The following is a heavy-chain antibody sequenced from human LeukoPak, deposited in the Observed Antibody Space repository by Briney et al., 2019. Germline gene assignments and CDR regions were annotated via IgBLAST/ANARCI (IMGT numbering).Heavy chain of an antibody. CDR3: ARDLSRYDFWSGYYVGLNYYYGMDV. CDR1: GYSFTDYY. J-gene: IGHJ6*02. CDR2: INPNIGGT. V-gene: IGHV1-2*02. D-gene: IGHD3-3*01. Sequence: ASVKVSCKASGYSFTDYYLHWVRQAPGQGLEWMGWINPNIGGTNYAQKFQGRVTMTRDTSISTAYMELSRLRSDDTAVYYCARDLSRYDFWSGYYVGLNYYYGMDVWGQGTTVTVSS.